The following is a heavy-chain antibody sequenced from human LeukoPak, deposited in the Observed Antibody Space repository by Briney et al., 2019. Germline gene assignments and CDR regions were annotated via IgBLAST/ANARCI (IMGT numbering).Heavy chain of an antibody. V-gene: IGHV4-30-2*01. CDR1: GGSISSGGYS. D-gene: IGHD5-18*01. CDR2: IYHSGST. Sequence: SETLSLTCAVSGGSISSGGYSWSWIRQPPRKGLEWIGYIYHSGSTYYNPSLKSRVTISVDRSKNQFSLKLSSVTAADTAVYYCARGTGEVDTAMVTFDYWGQGTLVTVSS. J-gene: IGHJ4*02. CDR3: ARGTGEVDTAMVTFDY.